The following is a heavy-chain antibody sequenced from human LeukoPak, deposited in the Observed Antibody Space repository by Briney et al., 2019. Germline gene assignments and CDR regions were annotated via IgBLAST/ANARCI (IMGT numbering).Heavy chain of an antibody. CDR3: ARERGTAYYYDNSGYFDY. J-gene: IGHJ4*02. V-gene: IGHV3-20*04. CDR1: GFTFDDYG. CDR2: INWYGGST. Sequence: GGSLRLSCAASGFTFDDYGMSWVRQAPGKGLEWVSGINWYGGSTGYGDSVKGRFTISRDNAKNSLYLQMNSLRAEDTALYYCARERGTAYYYDNSGYFDYWGQGTLVTVSS. D-gene: IGHD3-22*01.